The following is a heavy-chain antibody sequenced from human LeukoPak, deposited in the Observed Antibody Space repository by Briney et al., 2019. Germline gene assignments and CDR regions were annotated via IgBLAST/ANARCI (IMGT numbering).Heavy chain of an antibody. Sequence: ASVKVSCKASGGTFSNYAISWVRQAPGQGLEWMGGIIPIFGTANYAQKFQGRVTITADESTSTAYMELSSLRSEDTAVYYCARPRRRDGYTLNAFDIWGQGTMVTVSS. CDR2: IIPIFGTA. J-gene: IGHJ3*02. CDR3: ARPRRRDGYTLNAFDI. V-gene: IGHV1-69*13. CDR1: GGTFSNYA. D-gene: IGHD5-24*01.